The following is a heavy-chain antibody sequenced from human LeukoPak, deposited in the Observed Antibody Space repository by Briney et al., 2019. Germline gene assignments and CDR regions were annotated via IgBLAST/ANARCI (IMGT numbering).Heavy chain of an antibody. V-gene: IGHV1-2*02. J-gene: IGHJ3*02. Sequence: GASVKVSCKASGYTSTGYYMHWVRQAPGQGLEWMGWINPNSGGTNYAQKFQGRVTMTRDTSISTAYMELSRLRSDDTAVYYCARDLNFWSGYPKEAFDIWGQGTMVTVSS. CDR1: GYTSTGYY. CDR3: ARDLNFWSGYPKEAFDI. CDR2: INPNSGGT. D-gene: IGHD3-3*01.